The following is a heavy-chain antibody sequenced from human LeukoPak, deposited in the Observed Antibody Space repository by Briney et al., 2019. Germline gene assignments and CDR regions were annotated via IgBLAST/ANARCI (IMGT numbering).Heavy chain of an antibody. CDR1: GYTFTSYA. D-gene: IGHD3-10*01. J-gene: IGHJ5*02. Sequence: ASVKVSCKASGYTFTSYAMNWVRQAPGQGLEWMGWINTNTGNPTYAQGFTGRFVFSLDTSVSTAYLQISSLKAEDTAVYYCARVGYGSGSSAYWFDPWGQGTLVTVSS. CDR2: INTNTGNP. V-gene: IGHV7-4-1*02. CDR3: ARVGYGSGSSAYWFDP.